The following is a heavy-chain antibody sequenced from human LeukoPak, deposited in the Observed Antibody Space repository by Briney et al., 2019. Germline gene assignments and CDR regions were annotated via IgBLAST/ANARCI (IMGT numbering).Heavy chain of an antibody. V-gene: IGHV1-69*06. Sequence: SVKVSCKASGGTFSSYAISWVRQAPGQGLEWMGGIIPIFGTAIYAQKFQGRVTITADKSTSTAYMELSSLRSEDTAVYYCARVVWNYYYMDVWGKGTTVTVSS. CDR2: IIPIFGTA. CDR3: ARVVWNYYYMDV. CDR1: GGTFSSYA. J-gene: IGHJ6*03. D-gene: IGHD3-16*01.